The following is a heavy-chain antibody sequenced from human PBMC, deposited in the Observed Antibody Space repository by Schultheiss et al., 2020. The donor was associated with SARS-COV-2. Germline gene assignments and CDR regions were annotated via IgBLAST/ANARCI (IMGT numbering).Heavy chain of an antibody. Sequence: SQTLSLTCTVSGGSISSGGYYWSWIRQHPGKGLEWIGYIYYSGNTYYNPSLKSRVTISLDTSKDQFSLKLSSVTAADTAVYYCARLFDYNSFFYWGQGTLVTVSS. J-gene: IGHJ4*02. CDR3: ARLFDYNSFFY. CDR2: IYYSGNT. CDR1: GGSISSGGYY. D-gene: IGHD4-11*01. V-gene: IGHV4-31*03.